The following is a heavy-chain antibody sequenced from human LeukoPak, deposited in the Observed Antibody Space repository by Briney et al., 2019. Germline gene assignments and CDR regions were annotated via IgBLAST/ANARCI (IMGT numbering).Heavy chain of an antibody. CDR1: GYRFTHYY. V-gene: IGHV1-2*02. D-gene: IGHD3-22*01. J-gene: IGHJ4*02. CDR3: ARGVVVITPHFYF. CDR2: INPNSGET. Sequence: ASVTVSFTPSGYRFTHYYIHWVGQAPGQGGEGMGWINPNSGETNYAQKFQGRGTMTRDTDISTAYMYLSSLRSEDTAVYFCARGVVVITPHFYFWGQGTLVTVSS.